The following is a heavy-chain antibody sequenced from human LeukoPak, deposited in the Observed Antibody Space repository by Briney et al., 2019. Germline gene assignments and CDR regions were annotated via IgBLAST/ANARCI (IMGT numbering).Heavy chain of an antibody. V-gene: IGHV3-21*01. D-gene: IGHD6-13*01. J-gene: IGHJ4*02. CDR3: ARAGSSSCFDY. Sequence: GGSLRLSWAASGFPFSSYSMNWVRQAPGKGLEWVSSISSSSSYIYYAGSVKGRFTISRDNAKNSLYLQMNSLRAEDTAVYYCARAGSSSCFDYWGQGTLVTVSS. CDR1: GFPFSSYS. CDR2: ISSSSSYI.